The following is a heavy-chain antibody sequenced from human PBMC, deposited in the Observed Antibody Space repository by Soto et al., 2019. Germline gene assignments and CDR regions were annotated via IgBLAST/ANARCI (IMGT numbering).Heavy chain of an antibody. Sequence: GGSLRLSCAASGFTFSSYAMSWVRQAPGKGLEWVSAISGSGGSTYYADSVKGRFTISRDNPKNTLYLQLNSLRAEDTAVYYCAQLDYYYGMDVWGQGTTVTVSS. V-gene: IGHV3-23*01. CDR2: ISGSGGST. CDR1: GFTFSSYA. J-gene: IGHJ6*02. CDR3: AQLDYYYGMDV.